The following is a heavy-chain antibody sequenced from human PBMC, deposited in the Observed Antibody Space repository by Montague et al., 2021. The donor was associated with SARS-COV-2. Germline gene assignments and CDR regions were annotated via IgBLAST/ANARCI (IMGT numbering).Heavy chain of an antibody. CDR1: GGSISSRSHY. D-gene: IGHD1-1*01. V-gene: IGHV4-39*01. CDR2: IYYIGTT. J-gene: IGHJ5*02. CDR3: ARGATTGPGIWFDP. Sequence: SETLSLTCSVSGGSISSRSHYWGWIRQPPGKGLECVGSIYYIGTTSYNPSLKSRLAISIDTSKNQFSLKVTSVTAADTGVYYCARGATTGPGIWFDPWGQGTLVTVSS.